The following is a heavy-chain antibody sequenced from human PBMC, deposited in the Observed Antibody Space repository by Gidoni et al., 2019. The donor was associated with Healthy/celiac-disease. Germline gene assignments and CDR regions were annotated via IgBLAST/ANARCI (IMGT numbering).Heavy chain of an antibody. CDR3: AKQRGPGSSGWYAFDD. D-gene: IGHD6-19*01. V-gene: IGHV3-9*01. CDR2: ISWNSGSI. CDR1: GFTFDEYA. Sequence: EVQLVESGGGLVQPGRSLRSSCAASGFTFDEYAMQWVRQAPGKGLVWVSGISWNSGSIGYADSVKCRFTISRDNAKSSRYLQMNSLRAEDTALYYCAKQRGPGSSGWYAFDDWGQGTLVTVSS. J-gene: IGHJ4*02.